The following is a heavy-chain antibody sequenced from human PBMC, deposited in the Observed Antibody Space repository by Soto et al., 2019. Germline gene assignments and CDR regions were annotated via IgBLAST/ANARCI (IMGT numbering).Heavy chain of an antibody. V-gene: IGHV1-18*01. J-gene: IGHJ3*02. CDR2: ISAYNGNT. CDR3: AREIVVVVAATPNYAFDI. Sequence: QVQLVQSGAEVKKPGASVKVSCKASGYTFTSYGISWVRQAPGQGLEWMGWISAYNGNTNYAQKLQGRVTMTTDTSTSTGYMELRSLRSDDTAVYYCAREIVVVVAATPNYAFDIWGQGTMVTVSS. CDR1: GYTFTSYG. D-gene: IGHD2-15*01.